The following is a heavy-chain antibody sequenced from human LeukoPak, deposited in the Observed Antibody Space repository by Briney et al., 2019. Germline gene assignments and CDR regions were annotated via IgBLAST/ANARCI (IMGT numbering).Heavy chain of an antibody. V-gene: IGHV3-7*01. CDR1: GFTFSSYW. CDR2: IKQDGSEK. D-gene: IGHD2-8*01. Sequence: PGGSLRLFCAASGFTFSSYWMSWVRQAPGKGLEWVANIKQDGSEKYYVDSVKGRFTISRDNAKNSLYLQMNSLRAEDTAVYYCAREGGGYCTNGVCPFDFDYWGQGTLVTVSS. CDR3: AREGGGYCTNGVCPFDFDY. J-gene: IGHJ4*02.